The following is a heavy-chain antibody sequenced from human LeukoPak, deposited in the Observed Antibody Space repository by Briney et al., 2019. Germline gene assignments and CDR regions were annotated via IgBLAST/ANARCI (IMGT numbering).Heavy chain of an antibody. Sequence: GGSLRLSCAASGFTFSSNWIHWVRQAPGKGLVWVSRINSDGSSTSYADSVKGRFTISRDNAKNTLYLQMNSLRAEDTAVYYCAKDGRIAAAVPDYWGQGTLVTVSS. V-gene: IGHV3-74*01. CDR2: INSDGSST. CDR1: GFTFSSNW. J-gene: IGHJ4*02. CDR3: AKDGRIAAAVPDY. D-gene: IGHD6-13*01.